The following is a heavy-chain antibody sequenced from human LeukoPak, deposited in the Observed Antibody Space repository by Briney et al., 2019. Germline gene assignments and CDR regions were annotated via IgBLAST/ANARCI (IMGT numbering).Heavy chain of an antibody. Sequence: GGSLRLSCAASGFTFSSYWMSWVRQAPGKGLEWVANIRHDGSEKYYVDSVKGRFTISRDNAKDSLYPQMNSLRVEDTAVYYCARGGSRQYNFWGQGTLVTVSS. V-gene: IGHV3-7*01. J-gene: IGHJ4*02. CDR3: ARGGSRQYNF. CDR2: IRHDGSEK. CDR1: GFTFSSYW. D-gene: IGHD5-18*01.